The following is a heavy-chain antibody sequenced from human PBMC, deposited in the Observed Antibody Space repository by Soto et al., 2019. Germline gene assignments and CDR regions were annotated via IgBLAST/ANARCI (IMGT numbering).Heavy chain of an antibody. CDR3: AKDRMGAGVRGYFDY. CDR1: GFTFSSYG. J-gene: IGHJ4*02. CDR2: ISYDGSNK. D-gene: IGHD3-10*01. Sequence: ESGGGVVQPGKSLRLSCAGSGFTFSSYGMDWVRQAPGKGLEWVAVISYDGSNKYYADSVKGRFTISIDTSKNTLDLQMSSLRADDTAVYYCAKDRMGAGVRGYFDYWGQGTLVTVSS. V-gene: IGHV3-30*18.